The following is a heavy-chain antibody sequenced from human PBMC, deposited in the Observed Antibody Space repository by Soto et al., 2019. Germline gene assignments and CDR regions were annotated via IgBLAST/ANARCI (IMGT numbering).Heavy chain of an antibody. CDR2: VRNKANSYST. V-gene: IGHV3-72*01. CDR1: GFTFSDHY. CDR3: VRVGPFWSLAY. Sequence: EVQLVESGGGLVQPGGSLRLSCVVSGFTFSDHYMDWVRQAPGKGLEYIGRVRNKANSYSTEYAASVKGRSTISRDDSKISLYLQMTSLTSEDTAAYDRVRVGPFWSLAYWGQGTLVTVSS. D-gene: IGHD3-3*01. J-gene: IGHJ4*02.